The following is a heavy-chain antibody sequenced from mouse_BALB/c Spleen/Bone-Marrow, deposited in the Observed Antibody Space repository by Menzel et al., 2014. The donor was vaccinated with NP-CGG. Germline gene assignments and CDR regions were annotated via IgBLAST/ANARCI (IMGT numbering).Heavy chain of an antibody. CDR3: ATYYYGSTYNFDY. CDR2: MHYSGST. V-gene: IGHV3-1*02. Sequence: EVMLVESGPDLVKPSQSLSLTCTVTGYSITSGYSWHWIRRFPGNKLEWMVYMHYSGSTNYNPSLKSRISITRDTSKNQFFLQLNSVTPEDTATYYCATYYYGSTYNFDYWGQGTTLTVSS. CDR1: GYSITSGYS. D-gene: IGHD1-1*01. J-gene: IGHJ2*01.